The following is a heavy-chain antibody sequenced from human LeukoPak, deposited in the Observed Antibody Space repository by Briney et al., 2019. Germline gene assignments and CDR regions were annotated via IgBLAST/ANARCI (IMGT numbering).Heavy chain of an antibody. CDR3: ARDGYGNNYMDV. D-gene: IGHD1/OR15-1a*01. Sequence: PGRSLRLSCAASGFTVSSNFMSWVRRAPGKGLEWGSVIYSGGTTYYADSVKGRFTISRDNSKNTLYLQMNSLRAEDTAVYYCARDGYGNNYMDVWGKGTTVTVSS. V-gene: IGHV3-53*01. CDR2: IYSGGTT. CDR1: GFTVSSNF. J-gene: IGHJ6*03.